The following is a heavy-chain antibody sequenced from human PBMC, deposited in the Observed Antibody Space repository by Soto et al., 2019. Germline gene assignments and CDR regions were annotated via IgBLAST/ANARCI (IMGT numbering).Heavy chain of an antibody. CDR3: ARAGSGWLVWYFDL. J-gene: IGHJ2*01. Sequence: QVQLVESGGGLVKPGGSLRLSCAASGFTFSDYYMSWIRQAPGKGLEWVSYISSSGSTIHYADSVKGRFTISRDNAKNSLYLQMNSLSAKETAVYYCARAGSGWLVWYFDLWGRGTLVTVSS. D-gene: IGHD6-19*01. V-gene: IGHV3-11*01. CDR1: GFTFSDYY. CDR2: ISSSGSTI.